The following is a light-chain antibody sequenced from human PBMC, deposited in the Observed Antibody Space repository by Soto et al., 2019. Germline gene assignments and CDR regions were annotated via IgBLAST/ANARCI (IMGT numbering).Light chain of an antibody. CDR2: GAS. J-gene: IGKJ1*01. CDR3: QHYGSSGT. Sequence: MVFTQSRATLSFSPGQTTTLSCRASQSVSSNLAWYQQKPGQAPRLLMYGASNRATGIPDRFSGSGSGTDFTLTISRLETEDFAVYYCQHYGSSGTFGQGTKVDIK. V-gene: IGKV3-20*01. CDR1: QSVSSN.